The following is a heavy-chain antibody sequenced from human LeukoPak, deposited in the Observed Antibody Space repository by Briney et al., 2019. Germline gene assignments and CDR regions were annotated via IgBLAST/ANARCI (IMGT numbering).Heavy chain of an antibody. CDR1: GGSISSSSYY. CDR2: IYYSGST. Sequence: PSETLSLTCTVSGGSISSSSYYWGWIRQPPGKGLEWIGSIYYSGSTHYNPSLKSRVTISVDTSKNQFSLKLSSVTAADTAVYYCARLRRTDDYWGQGTLVTVSS. CDR3: ARLRRTDDY. V-gene: IGHV4-39*07. J-gene: IGHJ4*02.